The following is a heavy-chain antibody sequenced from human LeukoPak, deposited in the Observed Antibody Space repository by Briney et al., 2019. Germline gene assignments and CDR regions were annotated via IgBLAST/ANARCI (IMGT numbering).Heavy chain of an antibody. CDR1: GFTFSSYA. V-gene: IGHV3-23*01. D-gene: IGHD3-10*01. CDR3: AKADRGWGVITKD. J-gene: IGHJ4*02. Sequence: PGGSLRLSCAASGFTFSSYAMSWVRQAPGKGLEWVSAIGGSGDFTYYADYVKGRFTISRDNSKKTLYLQMNSLRAEDTAVYYCAKADRGWGVITKDWGRGTLVTVSS. CDR2: IGGSGDFT.